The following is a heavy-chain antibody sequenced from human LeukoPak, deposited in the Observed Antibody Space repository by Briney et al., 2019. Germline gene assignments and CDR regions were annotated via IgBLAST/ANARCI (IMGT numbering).Heavy chain of an antibody. CDR1: GYSISSGYY. Sequence: PSETLSLTCTVSGYSISSGYYWGWIRQPPGKGLEWIGNIYHSGTTYYNPSLKSRVTISVDTSKNQFSLKVSSVTAADTAVYYCARHEWQQLVKFDYWGQGALVTVSS. D-gene: IGHD6-13*01. CDR2: IYHSGTT. V-gene: IGHV4-38-2*02. J-gene: IGHJ4*02. CDR3: ARHEWQQLVKFDY.